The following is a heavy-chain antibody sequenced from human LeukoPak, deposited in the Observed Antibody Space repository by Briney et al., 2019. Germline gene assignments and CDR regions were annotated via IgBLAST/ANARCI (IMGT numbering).Heavy chain of an antibody. V-gene: IGHV4-31*03. CDR2: IYSSGST. CDR1: GDSISSGGHY. Sequence: SETLSLTCTVSGDSISSGGHYWSWIRQHPGKGLKWIGYIYSSGSTYYNPSLKRRVIISVDTSENQFSLKLSSVTAADTAVYFCARETPSYDRGGYYLDYWGQGTLVTVSS. J-gene: IGHJ4*02. D-gene: IGHD3-22*01. CDR3: ARETPSYDRGGYYLDY.